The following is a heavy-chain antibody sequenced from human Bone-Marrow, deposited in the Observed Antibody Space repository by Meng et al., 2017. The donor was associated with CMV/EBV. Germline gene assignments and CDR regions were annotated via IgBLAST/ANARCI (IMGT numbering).Heavy chain of an antibody. CDR3: ARQMVVVVPAAIQALDY. CDR1: GFTFSSYA. Sequence: GSLRLSCAASGFTFSSYAMHWVRQAPGKGLEWVAVISYDGSNKYYADSVKGRFTISRDNSKNTLYLQMNSLRAEDTAVYYCARQMVVVVPAAIQALDYWGQGTLVTVSS. J-gene: IGHJ4*02. CDR2: ISYDGSNK. D-gene: IGHD2-2*02. V-gene: IGHV3-30*04.